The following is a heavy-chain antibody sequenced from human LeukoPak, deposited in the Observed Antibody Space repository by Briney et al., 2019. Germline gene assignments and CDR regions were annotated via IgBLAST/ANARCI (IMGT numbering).Heavy chain of an antibody. D-gene: IGHD6-19*01. Sequence: GGSLRLSCAASGFTFSSYGMHWVRQAPGKGLEWVAFIRYDGSNKYYADSVKGRFTISRDNSKNTLYLQMNSLRAEDTAVYYCAKDHKWLYGYYYYYMDVWGKGTTVTISS. J-gene: IGHJ6*03. CDR2: IRYDGSNK. CDR3: AKDHKWLYGYYYYYMDV. CDR1: GFTFSSYG. V-gene: IGHV3-30*02.